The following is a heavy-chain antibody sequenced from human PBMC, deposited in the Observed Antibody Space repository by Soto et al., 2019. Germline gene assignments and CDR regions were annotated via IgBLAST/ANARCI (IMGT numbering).Heavy chain of an antibody. Sequence: VSGGSISSGGYYWGWIRQHPGKGLEWIGYIYYSGSTYYNPSLKSRVTISVDTSKNQFSLKLSSVTAADTAVYYCARGVDYYDSSGYYYDYWGQGTLVTVSS. J-gene: IGHJ4*02. D-gene: IGHD3-22*01. CDR2: IYYSGST. CDR1: GGSISSGGYY. V-gene: IGHV4-31*02. CDR3: ARGVDYYDSSGYYYDY.